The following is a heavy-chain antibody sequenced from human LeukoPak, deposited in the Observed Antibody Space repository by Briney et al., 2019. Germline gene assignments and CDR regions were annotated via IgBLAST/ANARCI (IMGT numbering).Heavy chain of an antibody. D-gene: IGHD6-13*01. CDR3: ARERYSSSWPKGWFDP. V-gene: IGHV4-59*01. CDR1: GGSISSYY. J-gene: IGHJ5*02. Sequence: SETLSLTCTVSGGSISSYYWSWIRQPPGKGLEWIGYIYYSGSTNYNPSLKSRVTISVDTSKNQFSLKLSPVTAADTAVYYCARERYSSSWPKGWFDPWGQGTLVTVSS. CDR2: IYYSGST.